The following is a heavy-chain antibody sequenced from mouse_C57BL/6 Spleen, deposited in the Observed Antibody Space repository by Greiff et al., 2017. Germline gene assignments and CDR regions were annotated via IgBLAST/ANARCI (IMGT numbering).Heavy chain of an antibody. D-gene: IGHD3-2*02. CDR3: ARKGLDSSGYY. J-gene: IGHJ2*01. V-gene: IGHV1-54*01. CDR2: INPGSGGT. CDR1: GYAFTNYL. Sequence: QVQLQQSGAELVRPGTSVKVSCKASGYAFTNYLLEWVKQRPGQGLELIGVINPGSGGTNYNEKFKGKATLTADKSSSTAYMQLSSLTSEDSAVYFCARKGLDSSGYYWGQGTTLTVSS.